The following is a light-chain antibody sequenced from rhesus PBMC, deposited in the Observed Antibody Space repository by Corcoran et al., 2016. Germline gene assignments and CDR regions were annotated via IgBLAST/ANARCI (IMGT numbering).Light chain of an antibody. CDR2: GAS. CDR1: QSVSRS. J-gene: IGKJ4*01. CDR3: QQYTNWPLT. V-gene: IGKV3-42*03. Sequence: EIVLTQSPATLSLSPGERATLSCRASQSVSRSLAWYQQKPGQVPRLLIYGASRRATGTPARFSGSGCGTDFTLTISSLEPEDFAVYYWQQYTNWPLTFGGGTKVEIK.